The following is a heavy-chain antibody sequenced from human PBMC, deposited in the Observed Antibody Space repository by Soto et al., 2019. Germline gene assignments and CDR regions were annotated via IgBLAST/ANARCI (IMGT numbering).Heavy chain of an antibody. Sequence: PSETLSLTCAVYGGSFSGYYWSWIRQPPGKGLEWIGEINHSGSTNYNPSLKSRVTMSVDTSKNQFSLKLSSVTAADTAVYYCARGRSSHYYGSRRDAFDIWGQGTMVTVSS. CDR2: INHSGST. V-gene: IGHV4-34*01. CDR1: GGSFSGYY. J-gene: IGHJ3*02. CDR3: ARGRSSHYYGSRRDAFDI. D-gene: IGHD3-10*01.